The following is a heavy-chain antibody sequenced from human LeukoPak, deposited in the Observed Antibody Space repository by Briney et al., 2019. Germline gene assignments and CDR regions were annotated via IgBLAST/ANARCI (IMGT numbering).Heavy chain of an antibody. V-gene: IGHV6-1*01. J-gene: IGHJ3*02. CDR3: ARGWARDGFNI. CDR2: TYYSSKWYS. D-gene: IGHD6-13*01. Sequence: SQTLSLTCVLCGDSSISKNAWNWVGPSPSGGLECLGRTYYSSKWYSEYAESVKSRITINVDTSKNQFSLQLNTVTPEDTAVYYCARGWARDGFNIWSQGTKVTVSS. CDR1: GDSSISKNA.